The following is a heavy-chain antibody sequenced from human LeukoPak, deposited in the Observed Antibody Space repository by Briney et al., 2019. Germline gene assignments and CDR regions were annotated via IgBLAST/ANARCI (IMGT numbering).Heavy chain of an antibody. CDR2: IKQDGSEK. D-gene: IGHD6-19*01. Sequence: PGGSLRLSCAASGFTFSSYWMSWVRQAPGKGLEWVANIKQDGSEKYYVDSVKGRFTISRDNARNSLWLQLNRLRGDDTAMYYCARSISVEGDAWGQGTLVTVSS. CDR1: GFTFSSYW. CDR3: ARSISVEGDA. V-gene: IGHV3-7*01. J-gene: IGHJ5*02.